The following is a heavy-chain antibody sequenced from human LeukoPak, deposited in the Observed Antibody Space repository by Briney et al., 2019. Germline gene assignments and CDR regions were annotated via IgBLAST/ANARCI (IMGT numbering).Heavy chain of an antibody. Sequence: PETLSLTRAVYGGSFSGYYWSCIRQPPGKGLEWVWEINHSGGTNYTPSLTSRATISVDTSKNQFSLKLSSVTAADTAVYYCARGQLTSIAARPGGPDFDYWGQGTLVTVSS. V-gene: IGHV4-34*01. CDR2: INHSGGT. CDR3: ARGQLTSIAARPGGPDFDY. CDR1: GGSFSGYY. D-gene: IGHD6-6*01. J-gene: IGHJ4*02.